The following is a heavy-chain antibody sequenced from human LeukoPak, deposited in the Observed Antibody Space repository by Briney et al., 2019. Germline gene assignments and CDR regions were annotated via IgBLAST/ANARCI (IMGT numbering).Heavy chain of an antibody. CDR2: INSDGSST. Sequence: GGSLRLSCAASGFTFSSYWMHWVRQAPGKGLVWVSRINSDGSSTSYADSVKGRFTISRDNAKNTLYLQMNSLRAEDTAVYYCARWDYVYVWGSYREGAFDIWGQGTMVTVSS. J-gene: IGHJ3*02. CDR1: GFTFSSYW. V-gene: IGHV3-74*01. D-gene: IGHD3-16*02. CDR3: ARWDYVYVWGSYREGAFDI.